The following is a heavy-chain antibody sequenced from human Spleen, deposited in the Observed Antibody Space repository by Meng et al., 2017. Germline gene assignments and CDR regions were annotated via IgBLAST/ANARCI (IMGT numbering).Heavy chain of an antibody. Sequence: ASVKVSCKASGYTFTSYGISWVRQAPGQGLEWMGWISAYNGNTNYAQKLQGRVTMTTDTPTSTAYMELRSLRSDDTAVYYCARLLGNSSNPDAFDIWGQGTMVTVSS. J-gene: IGHJ3*02. V-gene: IGHV1-18*01. D-gene: IGHD6-13*01. CDR3: ARLLGNSSNPDAFDI. CDR1: GYTFTSYG. CDR2: ISAYNGNT.